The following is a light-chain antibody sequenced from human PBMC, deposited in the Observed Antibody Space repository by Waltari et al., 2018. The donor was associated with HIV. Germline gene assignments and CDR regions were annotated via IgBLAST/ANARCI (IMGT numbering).Light chain of an antibody. Sequence: DIVMTQSPDSLAVSLGERVTIKCKSSQSVLYNSNNKNYLAWYQQKPRQPPKLLIYWASTRESGVPDRFSGSGSGTDFTLTISSLQAEDVAVYYCQQYYSTLYSFGQGTKLEIK. CDR1: QSVLYNSNNKNY. J-gene: IGKJ2*03. CDR3: QQYYSTLYS. V-gene: IGKV4-1*01. CDR2: WAS.